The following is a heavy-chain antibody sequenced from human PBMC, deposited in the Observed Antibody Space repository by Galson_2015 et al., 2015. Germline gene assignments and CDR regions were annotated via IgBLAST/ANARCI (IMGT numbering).Heavy chain of an antibody. CDR2: ISAYNGNT. D-gene: IGHD2-2*01. Sequence: SVKVSCKAPGYTFTSYGISWVRQAPGQGLEWMGWISAYNGNTNYAQKLQGRVTMTTDTSTSTAYMELRSLRSDDTAVYYCARDLPLGTSCSFDYWGQGTLVTVSS. CDR1: GYTFTSYG. CDR3: ARDLPLGTSCSFDY. V-gene: IGHV1-18*01. J-gene: IGHJ4*02.